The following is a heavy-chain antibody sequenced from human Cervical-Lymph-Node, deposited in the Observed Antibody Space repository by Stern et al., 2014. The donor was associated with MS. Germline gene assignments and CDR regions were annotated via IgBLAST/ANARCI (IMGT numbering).Heavy chain of an antibody. J-gene: IGHJ3*02. Sequence: QLQLQESGPRLVKPSETLSLTCVVSGGSITRYYWSWIRQPAGKGLEWIGRIQASENTDYNTSLKSRVTLSCDTSNSHFYLRLQSVTAADTAVYYCARVGYGDNGWAFDIWGQGTTVTVSS. CDR2: IQASENT. V-gene: IGHV4-4*07. CDR1: GGSITRYY. CDR3: ARVGYGDNGWAFDI. D-gene: IGHD4-17*01.